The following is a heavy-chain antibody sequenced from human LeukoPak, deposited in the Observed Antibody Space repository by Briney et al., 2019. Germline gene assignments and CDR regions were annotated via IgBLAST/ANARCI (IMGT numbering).Heavy chain of an antibody. J-gene: IGHJ4*02. CDR1: GGSISSGDYY. CDR3: AREEWRLFDY. D-gene: IGHD3-3*01. V-gene: IGHV4-30-4*08. Sequence: SETLSLTCTVSGGSISSGDYYWSWIRRPPGKGLEWIGYIYYSGSTYYNPSLKSRVTISVDTSKNQFSLKLSSVTAADTAVYYCAREEWRLFDYWGQGTLVTVSS. CDR2: IYYSGST.